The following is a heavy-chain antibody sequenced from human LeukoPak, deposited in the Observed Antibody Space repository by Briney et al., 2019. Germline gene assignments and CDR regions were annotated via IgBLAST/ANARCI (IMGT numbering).Heavy chain of an antibody. J-gene: IGHJ4*02. CDR1: GFTFGSYS. V-gene: IGHV3-21*01. CDR2: ISSSSSYI. Sequence: GSLRLSCAASGFTFGSYSMNWVRQAPGKGLEWVSSISSSSSYIYYADSVKGRFTISRDNAKNSLYLQMNSLRAEDTAVYYCARVAKIHYFDYWGQGTLVTVSS. CDR3: ARVAKIHYFDY.